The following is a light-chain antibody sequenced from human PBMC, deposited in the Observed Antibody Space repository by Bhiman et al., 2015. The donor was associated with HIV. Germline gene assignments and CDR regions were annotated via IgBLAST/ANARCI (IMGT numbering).Light chain of an antibody. V-gene: IGLV2-8*01. Sequence: QSALTQPPSASGSPGQSVIISCTGTSSDIGRYNYVSWSQQHPGKAPKIIIYEVTRRPSGVPDRFSGSKSGNTASLTVSGLQAEDEADYYCSSYTSSSTLRVFGTGTTVTVL. J-gene: IGLJ1*01. CDR2: EVT. CDR3: SSYTSSSTLRV. CDR1: SSDIGRYNY.